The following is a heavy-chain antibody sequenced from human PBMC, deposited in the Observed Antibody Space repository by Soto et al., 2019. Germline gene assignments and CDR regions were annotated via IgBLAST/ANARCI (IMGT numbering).Heavy chain of an antibody. J-gene: IGHJ4*02. Sequence: QISLKESGPTVVKPTQTLTLTCTFSGFSLTTYGEGVAWIRQPPGKALEWLALIYWDDNKRSSPSLRTRLTITKDTSKNQVVVTMTDTDPEDTGTYFCAHRPGTGSYDFWGEGILVTVSS. D-gene: IGHD3-10*01. CDR2: IYWDDNK. V-gene: IGHV2-5*02. CDR3: AHRPGTGSYDF. CDR1: GFSLTTYGEG.